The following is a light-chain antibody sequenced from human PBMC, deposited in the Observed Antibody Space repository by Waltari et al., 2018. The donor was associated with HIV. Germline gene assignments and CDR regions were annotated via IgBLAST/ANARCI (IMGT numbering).Light chain of an antibody. Sequence: QSMLTQPPSVSGAPGQRVTISCPGSSPTIGADYDVPWYQQIPGTAPKPLISGNKNRPSGVPDRFSASKSGTSASLTISGLQAEDEADYFCQSYDISLSASVVFGGGTRLTVL. CDR2: GNK. CDR3: QSYDISLSASVV. CDR1: SPTIGADYD. J-gene: IGLJ2*01. V-gene: IGLV1-40*01.